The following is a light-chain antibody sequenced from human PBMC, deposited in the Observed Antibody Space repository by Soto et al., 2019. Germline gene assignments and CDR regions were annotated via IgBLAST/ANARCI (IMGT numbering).Light chain of an antibody. V-gene: IGLV2-18*02. CDR2: EVS. Sequence: QSALTQPPSVSGSPGQSVTISCTGTSSDVGSYNRVSWYQQPPGTAPKLMIYEVSNRPSGVPDRFSGSKSGNTASLTISGLQAEDEADDYCSSYTSSSTYVFGTGTKLTVL. J-gene: IGLJ1*01. CDR1: SSDVGSYNR. CDR3: SSYTSSSTYV.